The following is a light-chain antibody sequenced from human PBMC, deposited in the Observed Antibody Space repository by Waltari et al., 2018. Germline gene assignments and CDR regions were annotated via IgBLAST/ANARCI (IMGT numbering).Light chain of an antibody. V-gene: IGLV2-8*01. Sequence: QSALTQPPSASGSPGQSVTISCTGTSSDVGGDNYVSWYQQYPGKAPKLLISEVSKRPSGVPNRFPGSKSGNTASLTVSGLQAEDEADYYCSSSATGGSYFVFGTGTRVTVL. CDR3: SSSATGGSYFV. J-gene: IGLJ1*01. CDR1: SSDVGGDNY. CDR2: EVS.